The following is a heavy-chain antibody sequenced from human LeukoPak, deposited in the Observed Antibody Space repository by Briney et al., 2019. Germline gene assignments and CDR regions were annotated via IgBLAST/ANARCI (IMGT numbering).Heavy chain of an antibody. CDR2: IYSDGRT. Sequence: PGGSLRLSWAASGFTVSSNYMSWVRQAPGEGLEWVAIIYSDGRTDYADSVKGRFTISRDNSQNTMYLQMNRPRAEETAVYYCARDSPHDYGDRYYYFYMDVWGKGTTVTVSS. J-gene: IGHJ6*03. D-gene: IGHD4-17*01. CDR3: ARDSPHDYGDRYYYFYMDV. CDR1: GFTVSSNY. V-gene: IGHV3-53*01.